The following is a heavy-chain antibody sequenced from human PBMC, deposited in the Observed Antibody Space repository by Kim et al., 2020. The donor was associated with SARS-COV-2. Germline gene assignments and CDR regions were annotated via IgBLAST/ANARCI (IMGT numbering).Heavy chain of an antibody. V-gene: IGHV4-34*01. Sequence: SETLSLTCAVYGGSFSGYYWSWIRQPPGKGLEWIGEINHSGSTNYNPSLKSRDTISVDTSKNQFSLKLSPVTAADTAVYYCATRYSYGYRYWGQGTLVTVSS. CDR1: GGSFSGYY. D-gene: IGHD5-18*01. CDR3: ATRYSYGYRY. CDR2: INHSGST. J-gene: IGHJ4*02.